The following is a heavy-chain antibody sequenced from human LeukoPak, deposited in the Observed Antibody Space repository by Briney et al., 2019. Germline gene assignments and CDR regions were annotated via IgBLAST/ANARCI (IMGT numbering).Heavy chain of an antibody. CDR1: GYTFSSYG. CDR3: ARVAGLRRPMDV. J-gene: IGHJ6*02. Sequence: GGSLSLSCVASGYTFSSYGMHWVRQAPGKGLEWVAVIWYDGSVQYYADSVKGRFTTSRDNSKNTLHLQMNSLRAEDTAVYYCARVAGLRRPMDVWGQGTTVTVAS. V-gene: IGHV3-33*01. CDR2: IWYDGSVQ. D-gene: IGHD2-15*01.